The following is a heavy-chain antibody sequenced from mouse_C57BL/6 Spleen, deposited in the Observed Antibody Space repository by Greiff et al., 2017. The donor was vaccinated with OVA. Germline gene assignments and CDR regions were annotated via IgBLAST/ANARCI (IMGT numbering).Heavy chain of an antibody. CDR1: GYTFTSYW. CDR3: ARYDYCGSSS. V-gene: IGHV1-50*01. CDR2: IDPSDSYT. Sequence: QVQLQQSGAELVKPGASVKLSCKASGYTFTSYWMQWVKQRPGQGLEWIGEIDPSDSYTNYNQKFKGKATLTVDTSSSTAYMQLSSLTSEDSAVYYCARYDYCGSSSWGQGTLVTVSA. J-gene: IGHJ3*01. D-gene: IGHD1-1*01.